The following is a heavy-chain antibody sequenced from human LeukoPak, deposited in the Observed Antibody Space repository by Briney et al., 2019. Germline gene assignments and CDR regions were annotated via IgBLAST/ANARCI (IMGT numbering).Heavy chain of an antibody. J-gene: IGHJ4*02. Sequence: GGSLRLSCAASGFTFDDYVMSWVRQAPGKGLEWVSGINWNGGSTDYADSVKGRFTISRDNAKNSLYLQMNSLRAEDTALYYCARVISGGWLLPYYFDYWGQGTLVTVSS. CDR1: GFTFDDYV. CDR2: INWNGGST. CDR3: ARVISGGWLLPYYFDY. D-gene: IGHD3-22*01. V-gene: IGHV3-20*04.